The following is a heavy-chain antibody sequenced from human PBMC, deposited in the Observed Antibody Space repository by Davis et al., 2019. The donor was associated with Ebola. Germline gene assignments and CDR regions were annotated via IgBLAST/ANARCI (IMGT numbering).Heavy chain of an antibody. CDR1: GFTFSNAW. J-gene: IGHJ4*02. CDR2: IKQDGSEK. CDR3: ARVQDYSNYY. Sequence: PGGSLRLSCAASGFTFSNAWMSWVRQAPGKGLEWVANIKQDGSEKYYVDSVKGRFTISRDNAKNSLYLQMNSLRAEDTAVYYCARVQDYSNYYWGQGTLVTVSS. D-gene: IGHD4-11*01. V-gene: IGHV3-7*01.